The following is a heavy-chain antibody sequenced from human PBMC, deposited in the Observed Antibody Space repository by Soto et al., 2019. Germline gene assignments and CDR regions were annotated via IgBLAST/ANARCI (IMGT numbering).Heavy chain of an antibody. Sequence: PGESLKISCKGSGYSFTIYWIGWVRQMPGKGLEWMGIIYPGDSDTRYSPSFQGQVTISADKSISTAYLQWSSLKASDTAMYYCASLLEYSSSDYYYYGMDVWGQGTTVTVSS. CDR2: IYPGDSDT. V-gene: IGHV5-51*01. CDR3: ASLLEYSSSDYYYYGMDV. D-gene: IGHD6-6*01. CDR1: GYSFTIYW. J-gene: IGHJ6*02.